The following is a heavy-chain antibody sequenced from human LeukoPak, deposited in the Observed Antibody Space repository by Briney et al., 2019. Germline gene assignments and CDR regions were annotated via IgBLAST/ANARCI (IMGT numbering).Heavy chain of an antibody. CDR3: ARDSSGYFHWFDP. V-gene: IGHV3-48*03. J-gene: IGHJ5*02. CDR2: INGSGGTI. D-gene: IGHD3-22*01. CDR1: GFTFSSYA. Sequence: SGGSLRLSCAASGFTFSSYAMSWVRQAPGKGLEWVSDINGSGGTIYYADSVKGRFTISRDNAKNSLYLQMNSLRAEDTAVYYCARDSSGYFHWFDPWGQGTLVTVSS.